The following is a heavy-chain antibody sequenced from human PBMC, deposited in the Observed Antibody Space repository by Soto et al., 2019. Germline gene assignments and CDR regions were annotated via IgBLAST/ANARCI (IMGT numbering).Heavy chain of an antibody. J-gene: IGHJ4*02. CDR3: ARDLQGYGGYSSATFY. V-gene: IGHV3-48*01. D-gene: IGHD5-12*01. CDR1: GFTFSSYS. Sequence: GGSLRLSCAASGFTFSSYSMNWVRQAPGKGLEWVSYISSSSSTIYYADSVKGRFTISRDNAKNSLYLQMNSLRAEDTAVYYCARDLQGYGGYSSATFYWGQGTLVTVSS. CDR2: ISSSSSTI.